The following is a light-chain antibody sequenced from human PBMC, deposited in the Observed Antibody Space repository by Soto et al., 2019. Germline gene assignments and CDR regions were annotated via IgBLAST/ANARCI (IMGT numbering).Light chain of an antibody. CDR2: GAA. CDR1: QTLTSNY. V-gene: IGKV3-20*01. CDR3: QQYSDSVLT. Sequence: EIVLTQFPATLSLSPGERATLSCRASQTLTSNYLAWYQQKPGQAPRLLIHGAASRATGIPDRFSGSGSGTDFTLTISRLEPEDFAVYYCQQYSDSVLTFGGGTKVEIK. J-gene: IGKJ4*01.